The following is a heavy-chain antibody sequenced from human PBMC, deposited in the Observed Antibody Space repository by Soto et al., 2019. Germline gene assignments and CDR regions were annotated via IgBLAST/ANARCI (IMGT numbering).Heavy chain of an antibody. J-gene: IGHJ4*02. Sequence: EVQLVESGGGLVQPGGSLRLSCAASGFTFSSQWLHWVRQAPGKGLVWISRINNDGTSTNYADSVKGRFTVSRDNAKKTMSLQMNRLRAEDTAVYYCASWRGGYTYGLDHWGQGTPVTVSS. D-gene: IGHD5-18*01. V-gene: IGHV3-74*01. CDR1: GFTFSSQW. CDR2: INNDGTST. CDR3: ASWRGGYTYGLDH.